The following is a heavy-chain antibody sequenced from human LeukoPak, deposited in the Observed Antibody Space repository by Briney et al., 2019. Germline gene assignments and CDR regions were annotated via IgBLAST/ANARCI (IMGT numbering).Heavy chain of an antibody. CDR3: ARDGYATGSHDY. CDR1: EFAFSSYW. Sequence: GGSLRLSCAASEFAFSSYWMSWVRQAPGKGLEWVANIKQDGSEKSYVDSVKGRFMISRDNPKNSLHLQMNSLRAEDTAVYYCARDGYATGSHDYWGQGTLVTVSS. V-gene: IGHV3-7*04. D-gene: IGHD3-10*01. CDR2: IKQDGSEK. J-gene: IGHJ4*02.